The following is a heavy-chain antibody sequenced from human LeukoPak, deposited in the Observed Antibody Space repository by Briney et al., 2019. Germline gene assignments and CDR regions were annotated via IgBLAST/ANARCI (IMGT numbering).Heavy chain of an antibody. J-gene: IGHJ4*02. V-gene: IGHV5-51*01. Sequence: GGSLRLSCKGSGYSFTSYWIGWVRQMPGKGLEWMGIIYPGDSDTRYSPSFQGQVTISADKSISTAYLQWSSLKASDTAMYYCARTVEMATIVGYFDDWGQGTLVTVSS. D-gene: IGHD5-24*01. CDR1: GYSFTSYW. CDR2: IYPGDSDT. CDR3: ARTVEMATIVGYFDD.